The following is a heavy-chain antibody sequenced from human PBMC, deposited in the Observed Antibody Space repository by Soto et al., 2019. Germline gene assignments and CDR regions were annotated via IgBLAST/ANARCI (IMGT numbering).Heavy chain of an antibody. D-gene: IGHD2-21*01. CDR3: ARGVRGAYGLDI. J-gene: IGHJ3*02. CDR1: GFTFSSYS. Sequence: PGGALRLSCAASGFTFSSYSMNWVRQAPGKGLEWVSSISSNSSYIYYADSVKGRFTISRDNAKNTLYLQMNSLRAEETAVYYCARGVRGAYGLDIWGQGTMVTVSS. V-gene: IGHV3-21*01. CDR2: ISSNSSYI.